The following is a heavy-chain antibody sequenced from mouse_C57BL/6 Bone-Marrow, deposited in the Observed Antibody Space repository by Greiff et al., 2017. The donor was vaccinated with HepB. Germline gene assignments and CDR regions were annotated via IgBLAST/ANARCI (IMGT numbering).Heavy chain of an antibody. D-gene: IGHD1-1*01. CDR3: ARHKGGRDWYFDV. J-gene: IGHJ1*03. CDR2: INSDGGST. V-gene: IGHV5-2*01. CDR1: EYEFPSHD. Sequence: EVQRVESGGGLVQPGESLKLSCESNEYEFPSHDMSWVRKTPEKRLALVAAINSDGGSTYYPDTMERRFIISRDNTKKTLYLQMSSLRSEDTDLYYCARHKGGRDWYFDVWGTGTTVTVSS.